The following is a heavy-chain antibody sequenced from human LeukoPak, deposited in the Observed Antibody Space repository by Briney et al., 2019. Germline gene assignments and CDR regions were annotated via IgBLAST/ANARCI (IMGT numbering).Heavy chain of an antibody. J-gene: IGHJ4*02. V-gene: IGHV3-30*18. CDR2: ISYGGSNK. CDR3: AKERPYYPAVDY. CDR1: GFTFSSYG. D-gene: IGHD3-10*01. Sequence: GALRLSCAASGFTFSSYGMHWVRQAPGKGLEWVAVISYGGSNKYYADSVKGRFTISRDNSKNTLYLQMNSLKAEDTAVYYCAKERPYYPAVDYWGQGTLVTVSS.